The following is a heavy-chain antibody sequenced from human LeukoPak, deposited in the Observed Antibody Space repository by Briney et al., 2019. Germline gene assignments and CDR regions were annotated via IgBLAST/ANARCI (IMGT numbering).Heavy chain of an antibody. CDR2: IYYSGST. V-gene: IGHV4-59*01. J-gene: IGHJ4*02. D-gene: IGHD3-22*01. CDR3: AKDLPDYYDSSGYTGLGWRHPPLFDY. CDR1: GGSISSYY. Sequence: SETLSLTCTVSGGSISSYYWSWIRQPPGKGLEWIGYIYYSGSTNYNPSLKSRVTISVDTSKNQFSLKLSSVTAADTAVYYCAKDLPDYYDSSGYTGLGWRHPPLFDYWGQGTLVTVSS.